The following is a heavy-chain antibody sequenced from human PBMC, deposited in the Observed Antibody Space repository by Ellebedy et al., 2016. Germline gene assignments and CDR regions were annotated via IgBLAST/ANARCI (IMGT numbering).Heavy chain of an antibody. J-gene: IGHJ4*02. CDR2: ISGSGGST. V-gene: IGHV3-23*01. CDR1: GFTFSSYA. CDR3: AKGRPTTVTPKEFDY. D-gene: IGHD4-17*01. Sequence: GGSLRLXCAASGFTFSSYAMSWVRQAPGKGLEWVSAISGSGGSTYYADSVKGRFTISRDNSKNTLYLQMNSLRAENTAVYYCAKGRPTTVTPKEFDYWGQGTLVTVSS.